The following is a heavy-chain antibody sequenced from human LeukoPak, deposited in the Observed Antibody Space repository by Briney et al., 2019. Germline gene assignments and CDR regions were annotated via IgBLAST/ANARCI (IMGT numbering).Heavy chain of an antibody. V-gene: IGHV1-18*04. Sequence: ASVKVSCKASGYTFTSYGISWVRQAPGQGLEWMGWISAYNGNTNYAQKLQGRVTMTRNTSISTAYMELSSLRSEDTAVYYCARFSRRGLQGPLQDYWGQGTLVTVSS. CDR2: ISAYNGNT. D-gene: IGHD5-24*01. CDR1: GYTFTSYG. CDR3: ARFSRRGLQGPLQDY. J-gene: IGHJ4*02.